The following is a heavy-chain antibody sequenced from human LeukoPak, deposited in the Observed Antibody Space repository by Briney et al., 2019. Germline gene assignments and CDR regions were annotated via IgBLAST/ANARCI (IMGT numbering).Heavy chain of an antibody. CDR1: GYTFTSYG. V-gene: IGHV1-18*01. CDR3: ARSWNYYGMDV. J-gene: IGHJ6*02. Sequence: ASVKVSCKASGYTFTSYGISWVRQAPGQELEWMGWISAYNGNTNYAQKLQGRVTITADESTSTAYMELSSLRSEDTAVYYCARSWNYYGMDVWGQGTTVTVSS. D-gene: IGHD3-3*01. CDR2: ISAYNGNT.